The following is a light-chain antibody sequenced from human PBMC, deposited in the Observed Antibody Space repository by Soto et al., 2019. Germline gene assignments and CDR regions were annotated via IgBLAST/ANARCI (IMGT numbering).Light chain of an antibody. CDR3: QSYDSSLTWV. Sequence: QPVLTQPPSVSGASGQRVTISCTGSSSNIGAGYDVQWYQQLPGTAPKLLIYGNNNRPSGVPDRFSGSKSGTSASLAITGLQAEDEADYYCQSYDSSLTWVFGGGTKLTVL. CDR2: GNN. CDR1: SSNIGAGYD. J-gene: IGLJ3*02. V-gene: IGLV1-40*01.